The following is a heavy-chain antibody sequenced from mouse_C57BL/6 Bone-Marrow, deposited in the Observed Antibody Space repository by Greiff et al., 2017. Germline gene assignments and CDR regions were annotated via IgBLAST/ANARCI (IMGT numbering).Heavy chain of an antibody. J-gene: IGHJ3*01. Sequence: VKLQESGPGLVQPSQSLSITCTVSGFSLTSYGVHWVRQSPGKGLEWLGVIWSGGSTDYNAAFISRLSISKDNSKSQVFFKMNSLQADDTAIYYCASPDSSGYGFAYWGQGTLVTVSA. CDR2: IWSGGST. CDR1: GFSLTSYG. CDR3: ASPDSSGYGFAY. V-gene: IGHV2-2*01. D-gene: IGHD3-2*02.